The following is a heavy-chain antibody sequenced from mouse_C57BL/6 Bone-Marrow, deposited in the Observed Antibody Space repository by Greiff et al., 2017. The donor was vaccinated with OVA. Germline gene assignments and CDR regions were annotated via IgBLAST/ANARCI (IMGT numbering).Heavy chain of an antibody. CDR3: ARSVTTVVARYFDV. Sequence: QVQLQQPGAELVKPGASVKLSCKASDYTFTSYWMHWVKQRPGQGLEWIGMIHPNSGSTNYNEKFKSKATLTVDKSSSTAYMQLSSLTSEDSAVYYCARSVTTVVARYFDVWGTGTTVTVSS. V-gene: IGHV1-64*01. D-gene: IGHD1-1*01. CDR1: DYTFTSYW. J-gene: IGHJ1*03. CDR2: IHPNSGST.